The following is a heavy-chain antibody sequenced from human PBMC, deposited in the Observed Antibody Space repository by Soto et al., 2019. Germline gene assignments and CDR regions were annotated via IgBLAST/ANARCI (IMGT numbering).Heavy chain of an antibody. Sequence: QVQLVQSGAEVKKPGASVKVSCKASGYTFITYGISWVRQAPGQGLEWMGWISSYNGNTNYAQKIQGRVTMTTDTSTTTASMALRSLRSDDTAVYYCARDRPTSSIRARDYYYAMDAWGQGTTVTVSS. CDR2: ISSYNGNT. J-gene: IGHJ6*02. V-gene: IGHV1-18*01. D-gene: IGHD6-6*01. CDR1: GYTFITYG. CDR3: ARDRPTSSIRARDYYYAMDA.